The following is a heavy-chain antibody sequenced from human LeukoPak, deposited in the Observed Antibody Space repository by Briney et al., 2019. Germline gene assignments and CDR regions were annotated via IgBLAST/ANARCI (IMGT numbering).Heavy chain of an antibody. V-gene: IGHV3-21*01. Sequence: PGGSLRLSCAASGFTFSSYSMNWVRQAPGKGLEWVSSISSSSSYIYYADSVKGRFTISRDNAKNPLYLQMNSLRAEDTAVYYCAREEVGATGYWGQGTLVTVSS. D-gene: IGHD1-26*01. CDR3: AREEVGATGY. CDR1: GFTFSSYS. J-gene: IGHJ4*02. CDR2: ISSSSSYI.